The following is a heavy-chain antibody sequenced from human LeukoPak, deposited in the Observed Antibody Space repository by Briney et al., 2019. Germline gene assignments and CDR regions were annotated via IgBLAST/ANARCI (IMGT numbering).Heavy chain of an antibody. CDR3: AKEGDSGWYGDY. CDR2: ISYDGSNK. V-gene: IGHV3-30*18. Sequence: PGGSLRLSCAASRFTLSTYWMSWVRQAPGKGLEWVAVISYDGSNKYYADSVKGRFTISRDNSKNTLYLQMNSLRAEDTAIYYCAKEGDSGWYGDYWGQGTLVTVSS. CDR1: RFTLSTYW. J-gene: IGHJ4*02. D-gene: IGHD6-19*01.